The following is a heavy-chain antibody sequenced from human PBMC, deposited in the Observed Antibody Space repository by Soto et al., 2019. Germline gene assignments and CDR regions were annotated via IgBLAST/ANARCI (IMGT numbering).Heavy chain of an antibody. V-gene: IGHV2-5*02. D-gene: IGHD5-12*01. Sequence: QITLKESGPTLVKPTQTLTLTCTFSGFSLSTSGVGVGWIRQPPGKALEWLALIYWDDDKRYSPSLKSRLTITKDDSKNQVVLTMPNMDPVDTATYYCAHSAAVATINLYYFDYWGQGTLVTVSS. J-gene: IGHJ4*02. CDR2: IYWDDDK. CDR3: AHSAAVATINLYYFDY. CDR1: GFSLSTSGVG.